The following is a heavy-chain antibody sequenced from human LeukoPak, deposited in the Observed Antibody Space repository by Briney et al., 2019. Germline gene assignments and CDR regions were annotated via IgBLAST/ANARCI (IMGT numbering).Heavy chain of an antibody. CDR2: IDDNGGNE. V-gene: IGHV3-74*01. CDR3: AREDWYLDR. J-gene: IGHJ4*01. CDR1: GFTFSRNW. Sequence: QAGGSLRLSCAASGFTFSRNWMHWVRQAPGKGLVWVSRIDDNGGNEDYDASVKGRFTISRDNAKNRLYLQMNSLRPEDTAVYYCAREDWYLDRWGRGTLVTVSS. D-gene: IGHD3/OR15-3a*01.